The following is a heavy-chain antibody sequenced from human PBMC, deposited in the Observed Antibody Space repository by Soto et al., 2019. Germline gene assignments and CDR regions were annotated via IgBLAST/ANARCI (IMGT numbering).Heavy chain of an antibody. D-gene: IGHD3-3*01. Sequence: ASVKVSCKASGYTFTSYGISWVRQAPGQGLEWMGWISAYNGNTNYAQKPQGRVTMTTDTSTSTAYMELRSLRSDDTAVYYCARDNGDFWSGYKLDYWGQGTLVTVSS. CDR2: ISAYNGNT. CDR1: GYTFTSYG. J-gene: IGHJ4*02. V-gene: IGHV1-18*01. CDR3: ARDNGDFWSGYKLDY.